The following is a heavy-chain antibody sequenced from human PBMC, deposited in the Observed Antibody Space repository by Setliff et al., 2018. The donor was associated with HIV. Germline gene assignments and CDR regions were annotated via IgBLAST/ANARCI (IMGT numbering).Heavy chain of an antibody. J-gene: IGHJ4*02. Sequence: GGSLRLSCVASGITVSGIYMTWVRQAPGKGLEWVSVINGGTTTYYADSVKGRFTISRDNSKNTLYLQMNSLRAEDTAVYYRASIELAAMVPVDYWGQGTLVTVSS. CDR1: GITVSGIY. V-gene: IGHV3-66*01. CDR2: INGGTTT. CDR3: ASIELAAMVPVDY. D-gene: IGHD5-18*01.